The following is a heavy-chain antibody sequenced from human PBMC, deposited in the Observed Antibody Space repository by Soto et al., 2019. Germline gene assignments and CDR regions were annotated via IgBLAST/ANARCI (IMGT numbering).Heavy chain of an antibody. V-gene: IGHV4-30-4*01. Sequence: QVHLLESGPGLVKPSQTLSLTCSVSGDSISTVDYFWAWIRQPPGQALEYIGYIYKSTTTYYNPSFESRVAISLDTSKSQFSLNVTSVTAADTAVYFCARGRYCLTGRCFPNWFDSWGQGTLVIVSS. CDR1: GDSISTVDYF. CDR3: ARGRYCLTGRCFPNWFDS. CDR2: IYKSTTT. J-gene: IGHJ5*01. D-gene: IGHD2-15*01.